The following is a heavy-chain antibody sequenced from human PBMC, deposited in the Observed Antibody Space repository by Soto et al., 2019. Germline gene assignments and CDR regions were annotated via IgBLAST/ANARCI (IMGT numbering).Heavy chain of an antibody. CDR3: AGMPYTSGLRFDP. D-gene: IGHD6-19*01. V-gene: IGHV4-30-2*01. CDR2: IYQSGVT. CDR1: GDSYSISTYS. Sequence: SETLFLTCNMSGDSYSISTYSWSWIRQPPGKALQWIGFIYQSGVTSYNPSLASRVSISLDRSNNQCSLKLKSVTAADTAVYFCAGMPYTSGLRFDPWGPGTLVTVSS. J-gene: IGHJ5*02.